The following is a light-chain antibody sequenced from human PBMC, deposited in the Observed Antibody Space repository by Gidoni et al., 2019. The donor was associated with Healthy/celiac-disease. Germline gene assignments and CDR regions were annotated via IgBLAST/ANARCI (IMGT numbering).Light chain of an antibody. CDR2: WAS. J-gene: IGKJ1*01. CDR1: QSRLYSSNNKNY. CDR3: QQYYSTRT. V-gene: IGKV4-1*01. Sequence: DIVMTQSPDSQAVSLGERATINCKSSQSRLYSSNNKNYLTWYKQQPGPPPKLLIYWASTRESGVPDRFSGSGSGTDFTLTISSLQAEYVAVYYCQQYYSTRTFGQGTKVEIK.